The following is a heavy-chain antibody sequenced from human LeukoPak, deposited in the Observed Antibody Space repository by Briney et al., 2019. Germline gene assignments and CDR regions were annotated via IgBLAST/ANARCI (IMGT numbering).Heavy chain of an antibody. Sequence: PGRSLRLSCAASGFTFDDYAMHWVRQAPGKGLEWVSGISWNSGSIGYADSVKGRFTISRDNAKNSLYLQMNSLRAEDTAVYYCAREYSGSSHARYYYYMDVWGKGTTVTISS. V-gene: IGHV3-9*01. D-gene: IGHD1-26*01. CDR2: ISWNSGSI. CDR3: AREYSGSSHARYYYYMDV. CDR1: GFTFDDYA. J-gene: IGHJ6*03.